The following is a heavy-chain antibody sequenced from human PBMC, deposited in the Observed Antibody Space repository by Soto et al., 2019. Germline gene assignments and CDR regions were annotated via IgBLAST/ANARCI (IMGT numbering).Heavy chain of an antibody. CDR3: ARGPHQSSGYYDWHFDL. CDR2: INPSGGST. CDR1: GYTFTSYY. Sequence: ASVKVSCKASGYTFTSYYMHWVRQAPGQGLEWMGIINPSGGSTSYAQKFQGRVTMTRDTSTSTVYMELSSLRSEDTAVYYCARGPHQSSGYYDWHFDLWGRGTLVTVSS. D-gene: IGHD3-22*01. V-gene: IGHV1-46*01. J-gene: IGHJ2*01.